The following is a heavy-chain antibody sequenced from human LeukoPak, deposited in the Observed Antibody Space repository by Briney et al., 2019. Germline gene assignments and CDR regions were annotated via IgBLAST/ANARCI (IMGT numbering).Heavy chain of an antibody. Sequence: GGSLRLSCAASGFTFSNAWMSWVRQAPGKGLEWVGRIKSKTDAGTTDYAAPVKGRFTISRDDSKNTLYLQMNSLRAEDTAVYYCAKDEYGSGSPWMWGQGTLVTVSS. V-gene: IGHV3-15*01. J-gene: IGHJ4*02. CDR3: AKDEYGSGSPWM. CDR1: GFTFSNAW. D-gene: IGHD3-10*01. CDR2: IKSKTDAGTT.